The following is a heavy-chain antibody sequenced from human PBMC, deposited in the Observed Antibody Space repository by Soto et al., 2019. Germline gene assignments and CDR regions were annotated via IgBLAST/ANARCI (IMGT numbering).Heavy chain of an antibody. Sequence: SETLSLTCTVSGGSISSYYWSWIRQPPGKGLEWIGYIYYSGSTNYNPSLKSRVTISVDTSKNQFSLKLSSVTAADTAVYYCARDDRGSGWYYFDYWGQRNLVTVXX. CDR1: GGSISSYY. CDR2: IYYSGST. V-gene: IGHV4-59*01. CDR3: ARDDRGSGWYYFDY. J-gene: IGHJ4*02. D-gene: IGHD6-19*01.